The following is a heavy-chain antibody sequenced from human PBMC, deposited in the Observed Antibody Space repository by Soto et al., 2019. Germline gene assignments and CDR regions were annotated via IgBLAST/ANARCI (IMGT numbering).Heavy chain of an antibody. V-gene: IGHV4-59*01. J-gene: IGHJ4*02. CDR2: IYYSGST. Sequence: SETLSLTCTVSGGSISSYCWSWIRQPPGKGLEWIGYIYYSGSTNYNPSLKSRVTISVDTSKNQFSLKLSSVTAADTAVYYCARDSKAVAGKVFDYWGQGTLVTVSS. CDR3: ARDSKAVAGKVFDY. D-gene: IGHD6-19*01. CDR1: GGSISSYC.